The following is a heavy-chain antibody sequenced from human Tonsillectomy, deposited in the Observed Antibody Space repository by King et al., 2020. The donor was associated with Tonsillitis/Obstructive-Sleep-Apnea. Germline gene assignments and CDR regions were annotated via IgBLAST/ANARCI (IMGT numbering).Heavy chain of an antibody. CDR1: GGTFSSNA. CDR2: IIPIFGLA. V-gene: IGHV1-69*12. Sequence: QLVQSGAEVKKPGSSVKVSCRASGGTFSSNAITWVRQAPGQGLEWMGGIIPIFGLANYAHKFQGRVTITADGSTSTAYMELSSLRSEDTAVYYCARAIREGYSSYFNYNYMDVWGKGTTVTVSS. J-gene: IGHJ6*03. D-gene: IGHD2-15*01. CDR3: ARAIREGYSSYFNYNYMDV.